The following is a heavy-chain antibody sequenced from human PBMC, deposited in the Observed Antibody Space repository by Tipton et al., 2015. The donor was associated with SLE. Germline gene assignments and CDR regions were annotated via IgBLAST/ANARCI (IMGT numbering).Heavy chain of an antibody. V-gene: IGHV3-11*01. CDR2: ISSSANST. J-gene: IGHJ2*01. D-gene: IGHD7-27*01. CDR3: AVWDWYFDL. CDR1: GFTFRDYY. Sequence: SLRLSCAASGFTFRDYYMSWIRQAPGKGLEWISYISSSANSTYYADSVKGRVTISRDNVKNSLYLQMNSLRAEDTAVYYCAVWDWYFDLWGRGTLVTVS.